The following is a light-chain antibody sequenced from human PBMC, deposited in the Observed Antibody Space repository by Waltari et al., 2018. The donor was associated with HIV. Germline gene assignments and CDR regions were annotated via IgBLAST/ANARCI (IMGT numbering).Light chain of an antibody. V-gene: IGLV2-11*01. CDR1: SSDVGGYNY. J-gene: IGLJ2*01. CDR2: DVS. Sequence: QSALTQPRSVSGSPGQSVTISCTGTSSDVGGYNYVPLYQQHPGKAPKLMIYDVSKRPSGVPDRFSGSKSGNTASLTISGLQAEDEADYYCCSYAGSYPVVFGGGTKLTVL. CDR3: CSYAGSYPVV.